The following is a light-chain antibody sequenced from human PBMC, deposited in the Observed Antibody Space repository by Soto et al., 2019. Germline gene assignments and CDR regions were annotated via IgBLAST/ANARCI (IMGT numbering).Light chain of an antibody. CDR2: DAS. CDR1: QSLNNRY. V-gene: IGKV3-20*01. CDR3: QHYSNTPWT. J-gene: IGKJ1*01. Sequence: EIVLTQSPGTLSLSPGERASLSCRASQSLNNRYLAWYQQKPGQAPRLHMYDASNRATGIPDRFSGSGSGTDFTLTISRLEPEDFAVYYCQHYSNTPWTFGQGTKVEIK.